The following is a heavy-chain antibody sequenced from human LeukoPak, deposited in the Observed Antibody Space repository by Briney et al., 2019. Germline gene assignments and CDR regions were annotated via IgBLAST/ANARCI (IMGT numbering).Heavy chain of an antibody. V-gene: IGHV3-23*01. CDR3: AKGYSSSWYKGGGLFDY. CDR1: GFTFSSYA. D-gene: IGHD6-13*01. J-gene: IGHJ4*02. Sequence: PGGSLTLSCAASGFTFSSYAMHWVRQAPGKGLEWVSTISGGGGSTYYADSVKGRFTISRDNSKNTLYLQMNSLRAEDTAVYYCAKGYSSSWYKGGGLFDYWGQGTLVTVSS. CDR2: ISGGGGST.